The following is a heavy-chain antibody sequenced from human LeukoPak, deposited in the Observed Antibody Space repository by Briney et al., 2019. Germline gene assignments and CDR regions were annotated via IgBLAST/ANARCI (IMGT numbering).Heavy chain of an antibody. CDR2: IGGSGDST. J-gene: IGHJ4*02. Sequence: PGGSLRLSCAASGFTFSNYAMDWVRQAPGKGLEWVSTIGGSGDSTYYADSVKGRFTISRDNSKNTLYLQMNSLRAEDTAVYYCARTPVSFCYDPSGRRDFDYWGQGTLVTVSS. CDR3: ARTPVSFCYDPSGRRDFDY. CDR1: GFTFSNYA. D-gene: IGHD3-22*01. V-gene: IGHV3-23*01.